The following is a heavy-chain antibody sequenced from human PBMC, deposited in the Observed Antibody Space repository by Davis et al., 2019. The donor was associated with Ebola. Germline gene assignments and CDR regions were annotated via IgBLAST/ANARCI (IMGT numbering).Heavy chain of an antibody. CDR3: AKDFGPTVTYDAFDI. CDR2: ISGSGGST. CDR1: GFTFSSYA. Sequence: GESLKISCAASGFTFSSYAMSWVRQAPGKGLEWVSAISGSGGSTYYADSVKGRFTISRDNSKNTLYLQMNSLRAEDTAVYYCAKDFGPTVTYDAFDIWGQGTMVTVSS. V-gene: IGHV3-23*01. D-gene: IGHD4-17*01. J-gene: IGHJ3*02.